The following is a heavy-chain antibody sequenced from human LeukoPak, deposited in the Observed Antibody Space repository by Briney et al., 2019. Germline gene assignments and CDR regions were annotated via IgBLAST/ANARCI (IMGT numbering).Heavy chain of an antibody. V-gene: IGHV4-61*01. CDR1: GGSVSSVSYY. J-gene: IGHJ4*02. Sequence: PSETLSLTCTVSGGSVSSVSYYWSWIRQPPGKGLEWIGYIYYSGSTNYNPSLKSRVTISVDTSKNQFSLKLSSVTAADTAVYYCARSPVAAGSTLGNYWGQGTLVTVSS. CDR3: ARSPVAAGSTLGNY. CDR2: IYYSGST. D-gene: IGHD6-13*01.